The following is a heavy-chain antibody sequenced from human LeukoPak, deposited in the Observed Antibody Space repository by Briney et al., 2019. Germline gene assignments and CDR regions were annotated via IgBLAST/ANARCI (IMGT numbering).Heavy chain of an antibody. CDR1: GFSFSLYA. V-gene: IGHV3-21*05. CDR2: IDSGSDDI. D-gene: IGHD5-18*01. CDR3: ARDTYRPQLIDS. J-gene: IGHJ4*02. Sequence: GGSLRLSCAASGFSFSLYAMNWVRQAPGKGLEWVSYIDSGSDDILHADSVRGRFAISREHAKNTLYLEMNSLRAEDTAVYYCARDTYRPQLIDSWGQGTLVTVP.